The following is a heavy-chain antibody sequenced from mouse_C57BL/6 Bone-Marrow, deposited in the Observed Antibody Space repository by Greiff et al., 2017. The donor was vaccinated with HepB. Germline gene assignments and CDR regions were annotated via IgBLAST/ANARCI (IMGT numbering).Heavy chain of an antibody. V-gene: IGHV5-6*01. J-gene: IGHJ2*01. CDR3: ARLNGYSCFDY. CDR1: GFTFSSYG. D-gene: IGHD2-3*01. Sequence: EVMLVESGGDLVKPGGSLKLSCAASGFTFSSYGMSWVRQTPDKRLEWVATISSGGSYTYYPASVTGRVTISRDNAKNTLYLQMSSLKSEDTAMYYCARLNGYSCFDYWGQGTTLTVSS. CDR2: ISSGGSYT.